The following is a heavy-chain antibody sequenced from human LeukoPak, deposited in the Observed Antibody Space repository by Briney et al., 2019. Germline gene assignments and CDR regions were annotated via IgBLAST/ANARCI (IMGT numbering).Heavy chain of an antibody. J-gene: IGHJ6*03. D-gene: IGHD3-22*01. CDR2: IYTSGST. V-gene: IGHV4-4*07. Sequence: PSETLSLTCTVSGGFISTYYWSWIRQPAGKGLEWIGRIYTSGSTNYNPSLKSRVTMSVDTSKNQFSLKLSSVTAADTAVYYCTRGSIAYYYMDVWGKGTTVTISS. CDR1: GGFISTYY. CDR3: TRGSIAYYYMDV.